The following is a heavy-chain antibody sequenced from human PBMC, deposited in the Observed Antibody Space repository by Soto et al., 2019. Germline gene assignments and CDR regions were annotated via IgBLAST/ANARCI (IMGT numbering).Heavy chain of an antibody. CDR1: GFTFSNAW. Sequence: GGSLRLSCAASGFTFSNAWMNWVRQAPGKGLEWVGRIKSKTDGGTTGYAEPVKGRFTISRDNSKNTLYLQMNSLKTEDTAVYYCTTEPLRTQFVSPYRTNFGYWGQGTLVTVSS. CDR3: TTEPLRTQFVSPYRTNFGY. D-gene: IGHD1-1*01. J-gene: IGHJ4*02. V-gene: IGHV3-15*07. CDR2: IKSKTDGGTT.